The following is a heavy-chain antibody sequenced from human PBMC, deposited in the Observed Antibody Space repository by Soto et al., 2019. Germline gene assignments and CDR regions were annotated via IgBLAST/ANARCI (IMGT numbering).Heavy chain of an antibody. D-gene: IGHD5-12*01. CDR2: TYYRSKWYN. Sequence: QVQLQPSGPGLVKPSQTLSLTCAISGDTVSTNSAAWNWIRQSPSRGLEWLGRTYYRSKWYNYFSVSVKSRITINPYTSKNQFSLQLNSVSPEETAVYYYVRGFYGIVVWGQGTTVTVSS. V-gene: IGHV6-1*01. J-gene: IGHJ6*02. CDR1: GDTVSTNSAA. CDR3: VRGFYGIVV.